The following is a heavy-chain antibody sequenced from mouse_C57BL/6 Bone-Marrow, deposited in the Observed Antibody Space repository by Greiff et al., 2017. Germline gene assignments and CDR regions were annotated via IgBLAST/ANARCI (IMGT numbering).Heavy chain of an antibody. J-gene: IGHJ2*01. D-gene: IGHD1-1*01. CDR2: IYPRSGNT. CDR1: GYTFTSYG. V-gene: IGHV1-81*01. Sequence: QVQLQQPGAELARPGASVKLSCKASGYTFTSYGISWVKQRTGQGLEWIGEIYPRSGNTYYNEKFKGKATLTADKSSSTAYMELRSLTSEDSAVYFCASFYYYGSSYDYWGQGTTLTVSA. CDR3: ASFYYYGSSYDY.